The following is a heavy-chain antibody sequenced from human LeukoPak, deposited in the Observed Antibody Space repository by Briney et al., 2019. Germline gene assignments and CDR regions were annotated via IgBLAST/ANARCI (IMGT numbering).Heavy chain of an antibody. Sequence: SETLSLTCTVSGYSISSGYYWGWIRQPPGKGLEWIGSLYHSGSTYYNPSLKSRVTISVDTSKNQFSLKLSSVTAADTAVYYCARGGTIYYDILSDYYFDYWGQGTLVTVSS. J-gene: IGHJ4*02. CDR1: GYSISSGYY. D-gene: IGHD3-9*01. V-gene: IGHV4-38-2*02. CDR2: LYHSGST. CDR3: ARGGTIYYDILSDYYFDY.